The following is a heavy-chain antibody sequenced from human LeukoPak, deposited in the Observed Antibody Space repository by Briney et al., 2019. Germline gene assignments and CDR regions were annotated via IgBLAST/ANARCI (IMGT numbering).Heavy chain of an antibody. D-gene: IGHD6-13*01. J-gene: IGHJ5*02. Sequence: GASVKVSCKASGYTFTSYAMNWVRQAPGQGLEWMGWINTNTGNPTYAQGFTGRFVFSLDTSVSTAYLQISSLKAEDTAMYYCARGPRGYSSSWSRINWFDPWGQGTLVTVSS. CDR1: GYTFTSYA. CDR3: ARGPRGYSSSWSRINWFDP. CDR2: INTNTGNP. V-gene: IGHV7-4-1*02.